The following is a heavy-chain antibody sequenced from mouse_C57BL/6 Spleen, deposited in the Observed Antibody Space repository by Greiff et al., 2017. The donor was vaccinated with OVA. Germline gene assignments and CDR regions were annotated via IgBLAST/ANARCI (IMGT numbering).Heavy chain of an antibody. D-gene: IGHD3-1*01. CDR1: GYAFSSSW. Sequence: VQLVESGPELVKPGASVKISCKASGYAFSSSWMNWVKQRPGKGLEWIGRIYPGDGDTNYNGTFKGKATLTADKSSSTAYMQLSSLTSEDSAVYFCARKGLTLDYWGKGTTLTVSS. CDR2: IYPGDGDT. CDR3: ARKGLTLDY. J-gene: IGHJ2*01. V-gene: IGHV1-82*01.